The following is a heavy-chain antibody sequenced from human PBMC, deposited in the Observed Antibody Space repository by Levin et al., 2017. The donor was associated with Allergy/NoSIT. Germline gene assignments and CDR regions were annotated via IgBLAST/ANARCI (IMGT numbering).Heavy chain of an antibody. CDR3: ARKGTGQAFDI. CDR1: GYTFTTYG. Sequence: RASVKVSCKASGYTFTTYGISWVRQAPGQGLEYMGWISAYNGDTNYVQMLQGRVTLTTDTSTSTAYMELRSLRSDDTAVYYCARKGTGQAFDIWGQGTMVIVSS. V-gene: IGHV1-18*01. CDR2: ISAYNGDT. J-gene: IGHJ3*02. D-gene: IGHD3/OR15-3a*01.